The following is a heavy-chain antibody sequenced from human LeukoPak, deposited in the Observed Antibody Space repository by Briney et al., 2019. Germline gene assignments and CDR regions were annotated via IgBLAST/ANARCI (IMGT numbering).Heavy chain of an antibody. CDR2: IEEEGSQK. CDR3: ARSPGATWSFDY. D-gene: IGHD1-1*01. Sequence: PGGSLRLSCAASGFTFSNYWMNWVRQAPGKGLEWVANIEEEGSQKYYVDSVKGRFTISRDNAKNSLYMQMNSLRAEDTGVYYCARSPGATWSFDYWGQGTLVTVSS. V-gene: IGHV3-7*02. J-gene: IGHJ4*02. CDR1: GFTFSNYW.